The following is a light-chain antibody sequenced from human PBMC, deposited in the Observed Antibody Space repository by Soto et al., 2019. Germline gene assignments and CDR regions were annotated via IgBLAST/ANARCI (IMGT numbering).Light chain of an antibody. V-gene: IGLV2-14*01. CDR2: DVS. CDR3: SSYTSSSTLEGV. J-gene: IGLJ1*01. Sequence: QSVLTQPASVSGSPGQSITISCTGTNSEVGGYNYVSWYQQHPGKAPKLMIYDVSNRPSGVSNRFSGSKSGNTASLTISGLQAEDEADYYCSSYTSSSTLEGVFGTGTKVTVL. CDR1: NSEVGGYNY.